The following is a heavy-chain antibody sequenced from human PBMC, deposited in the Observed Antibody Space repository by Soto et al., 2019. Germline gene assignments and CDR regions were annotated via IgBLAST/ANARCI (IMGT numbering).Heavy chain of an antibody. V-gene: IGHV3-15*01. CDR1: GFTFTNAW. CDR2: IKSKTDGGTT. J-gene: IGHJ1*01. Sequence: LRLACAASGFTFTNAWMSWVRQAPGKGREWVGRIKSKTDGGTTDYAAPVKGRFTISRDDSKNTLYLQMNSLKTEDTAVYYCTTARGTYGAEYFQHWGQGTLVTVSS. CDR3: TTARGTYGAEYFQH. D-gene: IGHD4-17*01.